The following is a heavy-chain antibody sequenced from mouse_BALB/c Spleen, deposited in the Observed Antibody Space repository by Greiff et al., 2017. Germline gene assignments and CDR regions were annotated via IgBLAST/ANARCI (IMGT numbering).Heavy chain of an antibody. CDR2: IDPANGNT. CDR3: AREGFTTATGYYAMDY. J-gene: IGHJ4*01. Sequence: EVQLQQSGAELVKPGASVKLSCTASGFNIKDTYMHWVKQRPEQGLEWIGRIDPANGNTKYDPKFQGKAAITADTSSNTAYLQLSSLTSEDTAVYYCAREGFTTATGYYAMDYWGQGTSVTVAS. CDR1: GFNIKDTY. D-gene: IGHD1-2*01. V-gene: IGHV14-3*02.